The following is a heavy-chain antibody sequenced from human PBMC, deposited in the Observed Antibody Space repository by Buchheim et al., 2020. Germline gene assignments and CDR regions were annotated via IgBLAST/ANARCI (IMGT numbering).Heavy chain of an antibody. J-gene: IGHJ4*02. CDR3: AKLGVPDFWRNYPFDY. D-gene: IGHD3-3*01. V-gene: IGHV3-23*01. Sequence: EVQVLESGGGLVQPGGSLRLSCAASGLTYSSFAMSWVRQAPGKGLEWVSAIRDSGGSTYYADSVEGRFTISRDNTKDTLYLQMYGLRAEDTAIYYCAKLGVPDFWRNYPFDYWGLGTL. CDR2: IRDSGGST. CDR1: GLTYSSFA.